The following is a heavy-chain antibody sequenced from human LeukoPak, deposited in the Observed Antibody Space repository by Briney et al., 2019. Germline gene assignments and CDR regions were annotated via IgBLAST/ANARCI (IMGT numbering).Heavy chain of an antibody. CDR3: AKMAYGGNFFDS. CDR1: GYTFTRYG. CDR2: ISAYNGNA. J-gene: IGHJ4*02. V-gene: IGHV1-18*01. Sequence: ASVKVSCKASGYTFTRYGITWVRQAPGQGLEWMGWISAYNGNANYTQKLQGRVTMTTDTSASTAYMELRSLRSDDTALYYCAKMAYGGNFFDSWGQGTLVAVSS. D-gene: IGHD4-23*01.